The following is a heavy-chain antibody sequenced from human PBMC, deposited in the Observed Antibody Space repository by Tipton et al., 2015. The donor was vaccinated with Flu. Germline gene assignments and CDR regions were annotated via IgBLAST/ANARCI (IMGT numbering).Heavy chain of an antibody. CDR3: AKGGITTYPLGGYDV. CDR1: GFSLGNYA. V-gene: IGHV3-9*01. Sequence: SLRLSCEAAGFSLGNYAMHWVRQTPGKGLGWVSGVNWNSVYTAYADSVKGRFTISRDNAKNSLYLQMNSLRDEDTALYHCAKGGITTYPLGGYDVWGQGTMVTVSS. CDR2: VNWNSVYT. J-gene: IGHJ3*01. D-gene: IGHD3-22*01.